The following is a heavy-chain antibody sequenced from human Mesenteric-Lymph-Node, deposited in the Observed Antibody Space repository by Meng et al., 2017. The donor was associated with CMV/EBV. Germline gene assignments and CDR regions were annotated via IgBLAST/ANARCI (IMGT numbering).Heavy chain of an antibody. V-gene: IGHV3-73*01. Sequence: GGSLRLSCAASGFSFSGSAMHWVRQASGKGLEWVGRIRSKANSYATEYAASVKGRFTISRDDSKNTAYLQMNSLKIEDTAVYYCTRESLVGATGGYWGQGTLVTVSS. D-gene: IGHD1-26*01. CDR2: IRSKANSYAT. CDR3: TRESLVGATGGY. J-gene: IGHJ4*02. CDR1: GFSFSGSA.